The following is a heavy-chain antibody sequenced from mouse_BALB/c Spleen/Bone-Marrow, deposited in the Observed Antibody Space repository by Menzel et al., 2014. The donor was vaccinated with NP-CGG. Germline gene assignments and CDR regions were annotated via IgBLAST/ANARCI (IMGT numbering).Heavy chain of an antibody. CDR3: AKGGYGSSYVRYYAMDY. V-gene: IGHV1-77*01. D-gene: IGHD1-1*01. CDR2: IYPGSGNT. CDR1: GYTFTDYY. J-gene: IGHJ4*01. Sequence: QVQLQQSGAELARPGASVKLSCKASGYTFTDYYINWVKQRTGQGLEWIGEIYPGSGNTYYNEKFKGKATLTADKSSSTAYMQLSSLTPEDSAVYFCAKGGYGSSYVRYYAMDYWGQGTSVTVSS.